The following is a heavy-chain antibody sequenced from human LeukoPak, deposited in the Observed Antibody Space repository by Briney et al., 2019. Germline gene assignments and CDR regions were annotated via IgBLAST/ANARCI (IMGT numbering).Heavy chain of an antibody. J-gene: IGHJ4*02. Sequence: GGSLRLSCAASGFTFEDYAMHWVRQAPGKGLEWVSLISGDGGSTYYADSVKGRFTISRDNSKNSLYLQMNRLRTEDTALYYCAKGSIVVVPAAKSGTFDYWGQGTLVTVSS. CDR2: ISGDGGST. V-gene: IGHV3-43*02. D-gene: IGHD2-2*01. CDR1: GFTFEDYA. CDR3: AKGSIVVVPAAKSGTFDY.